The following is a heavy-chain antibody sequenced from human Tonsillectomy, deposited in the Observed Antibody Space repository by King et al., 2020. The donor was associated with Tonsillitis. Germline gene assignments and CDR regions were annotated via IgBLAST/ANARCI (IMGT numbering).Heavy chain of an antibody. Sequence: VQLQQLGAGLLKPSETLSLTCAVYGGSFSGYYWSWIRQPPGKGLEWIGEINHSGSTNYNPSLKSRFTISVDTSKNQFSLKLSSVTAADTAVYYCARGRSLTGHNWFDPWCQGTRVTVSS. V-gene: IGHV4-34*01. CDR1: GGSFSGYY. CDR2: INHSGST. D-gene: IGHD7-27*01. CDR3: ARGRSLTGHNWFDP. J-gene: IGHJ5*02.